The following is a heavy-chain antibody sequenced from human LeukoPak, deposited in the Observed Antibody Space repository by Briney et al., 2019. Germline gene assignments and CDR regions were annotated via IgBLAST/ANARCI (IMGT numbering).Heavy chain of an antibody. CDR3: ARDFCSGGSCYPDAFDI. Sequence: PGGSLRLSCAASGFTFSSYGTHWVRQARAKGLEWVAVIWYDGTNTYYADSVKGRFTISRDNSKNTLYLQMNSLRAEDTAVYYCARDFCSGGSCYPDAFDIWGQGTMVTVSS. J-gene: IGHJ3*02. V-gene: IGHV3-33*01. CDR2: IWYDGTNT. D-gene: IGHD2-15*01. CDR1: GFTFSSYG.